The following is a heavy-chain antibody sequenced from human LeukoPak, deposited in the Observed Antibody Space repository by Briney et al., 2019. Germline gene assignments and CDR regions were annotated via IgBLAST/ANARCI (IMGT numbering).Heavy chain of an antibody. D-gene: IGHD6-6*01. Sequence: ASVKVSCKASGYTFTGYYMHWVRQAPGQGLEWMGWINPNSGGTNYAQKFQGWVTMTRDTSISTAYMELSRLRSDDTAVYYCARDSEYSRNYGMDVWGKGTTVTVSS. V-gene: IGHV1-2*04. CDR1: GYTFTGYY. J-gene: IGHJ6*04. CDR3: ARDSEYSRNYGMDV. CDR2: INPNSGGT.